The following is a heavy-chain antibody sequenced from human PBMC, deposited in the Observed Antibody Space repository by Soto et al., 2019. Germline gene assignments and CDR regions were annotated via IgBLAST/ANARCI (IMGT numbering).Heavy chain of an antibody. V-gene: IGHV4-31*11. Sequence: PSETLSLTCAVPGGSITSGAYYWTWIRQHPGKGLEWIAYIHYSGRTYYNPSLKSRVTISVDTSNNQFSLKLSSVTAADTAVYYCARYYFDSSGYSNWFDPWGQGTLVTVSS. CDR1: GGSITSGAYY. CDR3: ARYYFDSSGYSNWFDP. CDR2: IHYSGRT. D-gene: IGHD3-22*01. J-gene: IGHJ5*02.